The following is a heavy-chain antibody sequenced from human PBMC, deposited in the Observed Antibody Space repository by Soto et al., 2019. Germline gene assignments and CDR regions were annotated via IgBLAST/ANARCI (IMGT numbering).Heavy chain of an antibody. Sequence: PSETLSLTCTVSGGSIYTGGFYWSWIRQLPGKGLEWLGYIYYTESTQYTPSLKSRLSISTGTSDNQVSLRLNSVTAADTAVYYCATSLVTSRARVDYWGQGTPVTVSS. CDR1: GGSIYTGGFY. CDR2: IYYTEST. J-gene: IGHJ4*02. CDR3: ATSLVTSRARVDY. V-gene: IGHV4-31*03. D-gene: IGHD1-26*01.